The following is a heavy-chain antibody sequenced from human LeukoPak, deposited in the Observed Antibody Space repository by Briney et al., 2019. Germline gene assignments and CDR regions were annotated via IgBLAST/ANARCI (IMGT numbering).Heavy chain of an antibody. CDR2: INPSGGST. CDR1: GYTFTSYY. V-gene: IGHV1-46*01. D-gene: IGHD1-14*01. Sequence: EASVKVSCKASGYTFTSYYMHWVRQAPGQGLEWMGIINPSGGSTSYAQKFQGRVTMTRDTSTSAVYMELSSLRSEDTAVYYCARSSGRSPNRDYMDVWGKGTTVTISS. CDR3: ARSSGRSPNRDYMDV. J-gene: IGHJ6*03.